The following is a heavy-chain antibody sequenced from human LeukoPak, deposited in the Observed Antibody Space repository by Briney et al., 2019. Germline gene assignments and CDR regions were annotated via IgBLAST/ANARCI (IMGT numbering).Heavy chain of an antibody. CDR3: ARDQAINMVRGVIRDHYYYYMDV. V-gene: IGHV1-46*01. CDR2: ITPSGGST. CDR1: GYTFTNYY. D-gene: IGHD3-10*01. Sequence: ASVKVSCKASGYTFTNYYMHWVRQAPGQGLEWLGLITPSGGSTWYAQKFQGRVTMTRDMSTSTDYMELSSLRSEDTAVYYCARDQAINMVRGVIRDHYYYYMDVWGKGTTVTISS. J-gene: IGHJ6*03.